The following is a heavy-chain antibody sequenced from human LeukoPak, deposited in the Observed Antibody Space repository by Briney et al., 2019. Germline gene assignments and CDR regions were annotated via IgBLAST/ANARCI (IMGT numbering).Heavy chain of an antibody. CDR2: IRGKAYGGTT. CDR1: GFTFGDYA. D-gene: IGHD2-2*01. Sequence: GGSLRLSCTASGFTFGDYAMSWVRQAPGKGLEWVGFIRGKAYGGTTEYAASVKGRFTISRDDSKSIAYLQMNSLKTEDTAVYYCTRFQLAPYYYGMDVWGQGTTVTVSS. J-gene: IGHJ6*02. CDR3: TRFQLAPYYYGMDV. V-gene: IGHV3-49*04.